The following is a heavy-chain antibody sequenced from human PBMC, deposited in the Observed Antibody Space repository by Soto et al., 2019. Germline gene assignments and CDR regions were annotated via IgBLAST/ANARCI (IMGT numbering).Heavy chain of an antibody. J-gene: IGHJ3*02. Sequence: EVQLVESGGGLVKPGGSLRLSCAASGFTFSSYSMNWVRQAPGKGLEWVSSISSSSSYIYYADSVKGRFTISRDNAKNSLYLQMNSLRAEDTAVYYCARDPIGSDSSGYGAFDIWGQGTMVTVSS. CDR2: ISSSSSYI. V-gene: IGHV3-21*01. D-gene: IGHD3-22*01. CDR3: ARDPIGSDSSGYGAFDI. CDR1: GFTFSSYS.